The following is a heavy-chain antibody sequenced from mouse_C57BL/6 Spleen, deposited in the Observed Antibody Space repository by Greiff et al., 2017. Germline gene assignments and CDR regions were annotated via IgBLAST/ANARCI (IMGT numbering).Heavy chain of an antibody. J-gene: IGHJ2*01. Sequence: QVQLQQPGAELVKPGASVKLSCKASGYTFTSYWMQWVKQRPGQGLEWIGEIDPSDSYTNYNQKFKGKATLTVDTSSSTAYMQLSSLTSEDAAVYYCARYYYYGSSLDDWGQGTTLTVSS. D-gene: IGHD1-1*01. CDR2: IDPSDSYT. CDR3: ARYYYYGSSLDD. V-gene: IGHV1-50*01. CDR1: GYTFTSYW.